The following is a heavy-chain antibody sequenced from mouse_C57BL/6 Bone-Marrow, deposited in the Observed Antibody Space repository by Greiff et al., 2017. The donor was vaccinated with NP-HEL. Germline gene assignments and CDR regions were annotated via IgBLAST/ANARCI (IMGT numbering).Heavy chain of an antibody. D-gene: IGHD2-10*02. CDR1: GYTFTSYG. CDR2: IYPRSGNT. Sequence: VQLQQSGAELARPGASVKLSCKASGYTFTSYGISWVKQRTGQGLEWIGEIYPRSGNTYYNEKFKGKATLTADKSSSTAYMELRSLTSEDSAVYFCARSGYGKAWFAYWGQGTLVTVSA. CDR3: ARSGYGKAWFAY. J-gene: IGHJ3*01. V-gene: IGHV1-81*01.